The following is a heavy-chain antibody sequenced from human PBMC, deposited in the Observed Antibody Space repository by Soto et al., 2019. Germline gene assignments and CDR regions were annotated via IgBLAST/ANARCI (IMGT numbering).Heavy chain of an antibody. CDR1: GFTFSSYA. V-gene: IGHV3-23*01. CDR2: ISGSGGST. CDR3: AKVPLGDCSSTSCPPFHFDY. J-gene: IGHJ4*02. Sequence: GGSLRLSCAASGFTFSSYAMSWVRQAPGKGLEWVSAISGSGGSTYYADSVKGRFTISRDNSKNTLYLQMNSLRAEDTAVYYCAKVPLGDCSSTSCPPFHFDYWGQGTLVTVSS. D-gene: IGHD2-2*03.